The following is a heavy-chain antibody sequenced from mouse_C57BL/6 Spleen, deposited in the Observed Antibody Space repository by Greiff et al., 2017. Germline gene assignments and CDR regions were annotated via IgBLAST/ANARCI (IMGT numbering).Heavy chain of an antibody. V-gene: IGHV1-59*01. D-gene: IGHD2-3*01. CDR1: GYTFTSYW. CDR3: ARRDYDGYYNWYFDV. J-gene: IGHJ1*03. Sequence: QVQLQQPGAEPVRPGTSVKLSCKASGYTFTSYWMHWVKQRPGQGLEWIGVIDPSDSYTNYNQKFKGKATLTVDTSSSTAYMQLSSLTSEDSAVYYCARRDYDGYYNWYFDVWGTGTTVTVSS. CDR2: IDPSDSYT.